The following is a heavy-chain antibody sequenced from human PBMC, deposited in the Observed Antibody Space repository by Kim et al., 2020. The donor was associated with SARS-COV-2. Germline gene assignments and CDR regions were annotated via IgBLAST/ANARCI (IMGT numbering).Heavy chain of an antibody. Sequence: GESLKISCKGSGYSFTSYWIGWVRQMPGKGLEWMGIIYPGDSDTRYSPSFQGQVTISADKSISTAYLQWSSLKASDTAMYYCARLFYYDSSGSDAFDIWGQGTMVTVSS. J-gene: IGHJ3*02. D-gene: IGHD3-22*01. CDR3: ARLFYYDSSGSDAFDI. CDR1: GYSFTSYW. V-gene: IGHV5-51*01. CDR2: IYPGDSDT.